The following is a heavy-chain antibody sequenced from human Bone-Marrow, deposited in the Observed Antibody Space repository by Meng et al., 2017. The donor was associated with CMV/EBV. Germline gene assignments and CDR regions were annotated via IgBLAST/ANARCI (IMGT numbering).Heavy chain of an antibody. J-gene: IGHJ6*02. CDR2: IKSKTDGGTT. CDR3: TTGGVLLWFGESPEGMDV. V-gene: IGHV3-15*01. Sequence: GGSLRLSCAASGFTFSSYSMSWVRQAPGKGLEWVGRIKSKTDGGTTDYAAPVKGRFTISRDDSKNTLYLQMNSLKTEDTAVYYCTTGGVLLWFGESPEGMDVWGQGTTVTVSS. CDR1: GFTFSSYS. D-gene: IGHD3-10*01.